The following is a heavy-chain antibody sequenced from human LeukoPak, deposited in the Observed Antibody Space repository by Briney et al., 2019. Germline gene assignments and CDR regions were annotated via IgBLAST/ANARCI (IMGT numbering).Heavy chain of an antibody. CDR1: GGTFSSYA. CDR3: ARGSLPEAHHAFDI. D-gene: IGHD1-14*01. V-gene: IGHV1-69*13. J-gene: IGHJ3*02. Sequence: SVKVSCKASGGTFSSYAISWVRQAPGQGLEWMGGIIPIFGTANYAQRFQGRVTITADESTSTAYMELSSLRSEDTAVYYCARGSLPEAHHAFDIWGQGTMVTVSS. CDR2: IIPIFGTA.